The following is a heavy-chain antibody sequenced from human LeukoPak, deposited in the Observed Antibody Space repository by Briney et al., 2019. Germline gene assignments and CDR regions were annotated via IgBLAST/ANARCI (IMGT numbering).Heavy chain of an antibody. CDR2: IIWNSDSI. J-gene: IGHJ4*02. V-gene: IGHV3-9*01. D-gene: IGHD1-26*01. CDR3: AKDISLGATPYYFDY. CDR1: GFTFYDYA. Sequence: GGSLRLSCAASGFTFYDYAMHWVRQAPGKGLEWVSGIIWNSDSIGYADSVKGRFTISRDNAKNSLYLQMNSLRAEDTALYYCAKDISLGATPYYFDYWGQGTLVTVSS.